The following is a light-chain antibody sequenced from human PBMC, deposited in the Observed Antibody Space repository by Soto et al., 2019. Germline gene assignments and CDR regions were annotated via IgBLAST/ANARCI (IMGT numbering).Light chain of an antibody. Sequence: EIVLTQSPGTLSLSPGERATLSCRASQSVTSSSLAWYQQKPGQAPRLLIYGASNRATGVPDRFSGSGSGTDFTLTISRLEPEDFAVYYCQHFGGSFTFGPGTKVDIK. CDR1: QSVTSSS. V-gene: IGKV3-20*01. CDR2: GAS. CDR3: QHFGGSFT. J-gene: IGKJ3*01.